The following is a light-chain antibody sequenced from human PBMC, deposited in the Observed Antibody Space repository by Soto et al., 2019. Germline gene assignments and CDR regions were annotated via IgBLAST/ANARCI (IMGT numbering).Light chain of an antibody. CDR1: SGHSSYI. CDR3: ETWDSSILV. V-gene: IGLV4-60*02. J-gene: IGLJ2*01. CDR2: LEGSGSY. Sequence: QLVLTQSSSASASLGASVKLTCTLSSGHSSYIIAWHQQQTGKAPRYLMKLEGSGSYNKGSGVPDRFSGFSSGADRYLTISNLQFEYEADYYFETWDSSILVFGGATKVT.